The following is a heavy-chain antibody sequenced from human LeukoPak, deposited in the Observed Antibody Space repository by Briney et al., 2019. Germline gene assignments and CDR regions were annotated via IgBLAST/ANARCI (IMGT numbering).Heavy chain of an antibody. D-gene: IGHD6-13*01. J-gene: IGHJ4*02. CDR3: AREGIAAAGIVY. CDR1: GGSISSGGYY. V-gene: IGHV4-31*03. Sequence: SETLSLTCTVSGGSISSGGYYWSWIRQHPGKGLEWLGYIYYSGSTYYNPSLKSRVTISVDTSKNQFSLKLSSVTAADTAVYYCAREGIAAAGIVYWGQGTLVTVSS. CDR2: IYYSGST.